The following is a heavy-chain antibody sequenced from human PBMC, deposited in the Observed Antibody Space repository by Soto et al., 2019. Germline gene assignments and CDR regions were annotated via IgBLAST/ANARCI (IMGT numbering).Heavy chain of an antibody. CDR1: GYTFASYG. D-gene: IGHD2-15*01. V-gene: IGHV1-18*01. CDR2: ISAYNGNT. J-gene: IGHJ6*02. Sequence: ASVKVSCKASGYTFASYGISWVRQAPGQGLEWMGWISAYNGNTKYAQDLQGRVTMTTDTSTSTAYMELRSLRSDDTAMYYCARFSGGSYNTYYFYYGMDVWGQGTTVTVSS. CDR3: ARFSGGSYNTYYFYYGMDV.